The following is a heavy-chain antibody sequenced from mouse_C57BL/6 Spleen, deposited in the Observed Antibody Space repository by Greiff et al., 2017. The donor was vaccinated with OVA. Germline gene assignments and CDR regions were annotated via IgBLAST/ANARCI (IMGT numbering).Heavy chain of an antibody. CDR3: TRWGTTVVVPRYFDY. V-gene: IGHV1-15*01. CDR1: GYTFTDYE. CDR2: IDPETGGT. D-gene: IGHD1-1*01. J-gene: IGHJ2*01. Sequence: QVQLQQSGAELVRPGASVTLSCKASGYTFTDYEMHWVKQTPVHGLEWIGAIDPETGGTAYNQKFTGKAILTADKSSSTAYMELRSLTSEDSAVYYCTRWGTTVVVPRYFDYWGQGTTLTVSS.